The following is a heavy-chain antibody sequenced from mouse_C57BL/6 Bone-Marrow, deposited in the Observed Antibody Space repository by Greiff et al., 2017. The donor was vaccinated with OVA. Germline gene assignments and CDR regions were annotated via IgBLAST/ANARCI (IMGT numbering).Heavy chain of an antibody. CDR1: GYTFTSYW. CDR2: IDPSDSYT. D-gene: IGHD2-1*01. J-gene: IGHJ4*01. CDR3: AKGDLLWHYYAMDY. Sequence: QVQLQQPGAELVMPGASVKLSCKASGYTFTSYWMHWVKQRPGQGLEWIGEIDPSDSYTNYNQKFKGKSTLTVDKSSSTAYMQLSSLTSEDSAVYYCAKGDLLWHYYAMDYWGQGTSVTVSS. V-gene: IGHV1-69*01.